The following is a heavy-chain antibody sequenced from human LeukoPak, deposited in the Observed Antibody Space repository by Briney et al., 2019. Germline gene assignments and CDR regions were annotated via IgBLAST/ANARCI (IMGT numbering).Heavy chain of an antibody. D-gene: IGHD2-2*01. CDR1: GGSISSGDYY. Sequence: KPSETLPLTCTVSGGSISSGDYYWSWIRQPPGKGLEWIGYIYYSGNTFHYNPSLKSRVNISVDTSKNQFSLRLSSVTAVDTAVYYCASTNCSSASCYGANWFDPWGQGTLVTVSS. CDR2: IYYSGNT. CDR3: ASTNCSSASCYGANWFDP. V-gene: IGHV4-30-4*08. J-gene: IGHJ5*02.